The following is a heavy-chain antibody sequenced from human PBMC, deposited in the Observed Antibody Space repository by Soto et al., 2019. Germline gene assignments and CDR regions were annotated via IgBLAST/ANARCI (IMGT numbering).Heavy chain of an antibody. J-gene: IGHJ6*02. Sequence: ASVKVSCKASGYAFTDYFVHRVRQAPGRGLEWMGWINPYSGDTNYAQKFQGRITMTLDTSITTAYLELSLLTSDDTAIYYCAREAGSGSYYPWNVWGQGTTVTVSS. CDR1: GYAFTDYF. V-gene: IGHV1-2*02. D-gene: IGHD3-10*01. CDR3: AREAGSGSYYPWNV. CDR2: INPYSGDT.